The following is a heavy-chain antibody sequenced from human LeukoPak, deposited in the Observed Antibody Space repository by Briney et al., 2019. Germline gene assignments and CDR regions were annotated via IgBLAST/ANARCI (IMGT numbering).Heavy chain of an antibody. CDR2: ISSSGST. J-gene: IGHJ4*02. D-gene: IGHD6-13*01. CDR3: ARVTGYRIENYFGY. CDR1: GDSISRGDYY. V-gene: IGHV4-61*02. Sequence: SETLSLTCTVSGDSISRGDYYWSWIRLPAGKGLEWLGRISSSGSTNYHTYLKSRVTISVETSKNEFSLKLRSVTAADTAVYYCARVTGYRIENYFGYWGQRALVTVSS.